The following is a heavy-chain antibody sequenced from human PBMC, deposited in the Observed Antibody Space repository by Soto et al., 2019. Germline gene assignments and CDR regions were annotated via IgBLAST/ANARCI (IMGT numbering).Heavy chain of an antibody. V-gene: IGHV3-23*01. Sequence: GGSLRLSCAASGFTFSISAMTWVRQAPGKGLEWVSAISASGASTSYADSVKGRFTISRDNSKNTLYLQMNSLRAEDTAVYYCAKLIGISTSSDFWGPGTLVTVYS. CDR3: AKLIGISTSSDF. CDR2: ISASGAST. J-gene: IGHJ4*02. CDR1: GFTFSISA.